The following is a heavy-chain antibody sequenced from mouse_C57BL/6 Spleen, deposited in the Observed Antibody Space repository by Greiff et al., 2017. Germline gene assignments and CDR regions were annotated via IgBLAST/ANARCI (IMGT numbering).Heavy chain of an antibody. J-gene: IGHJ2*01. V-gene: IGHV1-69*01. Sequence: QVQLQQPGAELVMPGASVKLSCKASGYTFTSYWMHWVKQRPGQGLEWIGEIDPSDSYTNYNKKFKGKSTLTGDKSSSTAYMQLSSLTSEDSAVYYCAIGLYNGSSCYVDYGGKGTTLTVSS. CDR3: AIGLYNGSSCYVDY. CDR1: GYTFTSYW. CDR2: IDPSDSYT. D-gene: IGHD1-1*01.